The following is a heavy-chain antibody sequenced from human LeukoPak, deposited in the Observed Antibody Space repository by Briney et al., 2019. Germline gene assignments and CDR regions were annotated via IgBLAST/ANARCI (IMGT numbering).Heavy chain of an antibody. D-gene: IGHD3-10*01. CDR3: ARDRGGSLDY. Sequence: SETLSLTCTVSGGSTSSYYWSWIRQPPGKGLEWIGYIYYSGSTNYNPSLKSRVTISVDTSKNQFSLKLSSVAAADTAVYYCARDRGGSLDYWGQGTLVTVSS. CDR2: IYYSGST. CDR1: GGSTSSYY. J-gene: IGHJ4*02. V-gene: IGHV4-59*01.